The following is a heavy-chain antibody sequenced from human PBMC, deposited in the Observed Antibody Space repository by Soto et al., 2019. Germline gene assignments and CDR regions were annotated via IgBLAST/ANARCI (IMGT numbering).Heavy chain of an antibody. CDR1: GYTFTGYY. D-gene: IGHD3-10*01. J-gene: IGHJ4*02. CDR2: INPNSGGT. CDR3: ARGVPLPNPAPPPPIDY. V-gene: IGHV1-2*02. Sequence: ASVKVSCKASGYTFTGYYMHWVRQAPGQGLEWMGWINPNSGGTNYAQKFQGRVTMTRDTSISTAYMELSRLRSDDTAVYYCARGVPLPNPAPPPPIDYWVQGTLVTVSS.